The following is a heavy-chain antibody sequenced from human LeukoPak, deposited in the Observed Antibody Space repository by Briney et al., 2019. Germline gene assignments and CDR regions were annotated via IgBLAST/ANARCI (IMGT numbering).Heavy chain of an antibody. D-gene: IGHD6-19*01. CDR2: ISSTSKYI. CDR1: GFAFSSYT. J-gene: IGHJ4*02. Sequence: NPGGSLRLSCTASGFAFSSYTMNWVRRAPGKGLAWVSCISSTSKYIYYADAVKGRFAISRDNTKNSLFLQINSLRGEDTAVYYCTRDYSPWYTSEWYGGQFDSWGQGTLVTVSS. V-gene: IGHV3-21*06. CDR3: TRDYSPWYTSEWYGGQFDS.